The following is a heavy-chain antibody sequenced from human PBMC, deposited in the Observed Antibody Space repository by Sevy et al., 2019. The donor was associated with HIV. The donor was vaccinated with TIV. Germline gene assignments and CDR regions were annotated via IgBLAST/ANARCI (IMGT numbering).Heavy chain of an antibody. V-gene: IGHV4-31*03. CDR3: ARGRLIVARERWFDP. CDR2: IYYTGST. Sequence: SETLSLTCTVSGASMRSGTYYWSWIRQHPGKGLEWIGYIYYTGSTYYNPYLRSRVIISLDASKNQFSLKLSSVTAADTAVYDCARGRLIVARERWFDPWGQGTLVTVSS. D-gene: IGHD5-12*01. CDR1: GASMRSGTYY. J-gene: IGHJ5*02.